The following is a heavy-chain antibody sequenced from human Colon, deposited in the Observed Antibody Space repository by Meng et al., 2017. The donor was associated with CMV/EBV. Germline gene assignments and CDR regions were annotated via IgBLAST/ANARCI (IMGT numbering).Heavy chain of an antibody. D-gene: IGHD1-14*01. CDR3: ARARSTGPHKNFYYYGMDV. CDR1: GYTFTGHY. Sequence: ASVTVSCKASGYTFTGHYLHWVRQAPGQGLEWMGWINPNIGVTKYAQKFQDRVTMTRDTSVTTGYMELSGLSSDDTAVYFCARARSTGPHKNFYYYGMDVWGQGTPVTVSS. J-gene: IGHJ6*02. V-gene: IGHV1-2*02. CDR2: INPNIGVT.